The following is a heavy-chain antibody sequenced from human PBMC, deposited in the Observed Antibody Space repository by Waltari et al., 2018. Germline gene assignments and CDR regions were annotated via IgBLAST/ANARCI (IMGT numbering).Heavy chain of an antibody. V-gene: IGHV4-61*09. D-gene: IGHD3-3*01. CDR1: GGSISSGSYY. J-gene: IGHJ4*02. CDR2: IYTSGST. Sequence: QVQLQESGPGLVKPSQTLSLTCTVSGGSISSGSYYWSWIRQPAGKGLEWIGYIYTSGSTNYNPSLKSRVTISVDTSKHQFSLKLSSVTAADTAVYYCARSTIFGVVNDYWGQGTLVTVSS. CDR3: ARSTIFGVVNDY.